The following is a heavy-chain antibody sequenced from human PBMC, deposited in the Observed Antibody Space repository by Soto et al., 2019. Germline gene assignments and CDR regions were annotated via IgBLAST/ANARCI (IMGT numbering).Heavy chain of an antibody. CDR2: ISYDGSNR. Sequence: GGSLRLSGAASGFTFSSYAMHWVRQAPGKGLEWVAVISYDGSNRYYADSVKGRFTISRDNSKNTLYLQMNSLRAEDTAVYYCAKSESDYWGQGTLVTVYS. J-gene: IGHJ4*02. V-gene: IGHV3-30-3*02. CDR1: GFTFSSYA. CDR3: AKSESDY.